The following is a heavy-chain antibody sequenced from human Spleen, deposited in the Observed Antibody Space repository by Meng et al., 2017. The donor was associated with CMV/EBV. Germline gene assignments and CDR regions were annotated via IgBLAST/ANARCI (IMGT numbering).Heavy chain of an antibody. CDR3: ARGVYDFWSVGGYFEY. CDR1: GFTFVSYE. CDR2: ISSSGSNI. Sequence: GESLKIPCATPGFTFVSYEMNWVRQAPGKGLEWVSYISSSGSNIYYADSVKGRFTISRGNAKNSLYLQMNSLRAEDTAVYYVARGVYDFWSVGGYFEYWGQGTLVTVSS. D-gene: IGHD3-3*01. J-gene: IGHJ4*02. V-gene: IGHV3-48*03.